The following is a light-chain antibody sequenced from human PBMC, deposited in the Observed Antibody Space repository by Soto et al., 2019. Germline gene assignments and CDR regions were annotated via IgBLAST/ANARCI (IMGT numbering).Light chain of an antibody. CDR1: QSVRNSY. CDR3: QQSGSSPLT. CDR2: GAS. J-gene: IGKJ4*01. V-gene: IGKV3-20*01. Sequence: EIVLTQSPGTLSLSPGERATLSCRASQSVRNSYLAWYQQKPGQAPRLLIYGASSRATGIPDRFSGSGSGTDFTLNISSLEPEDFALYYCQQSGSSPLTFGGGTKVEIK.